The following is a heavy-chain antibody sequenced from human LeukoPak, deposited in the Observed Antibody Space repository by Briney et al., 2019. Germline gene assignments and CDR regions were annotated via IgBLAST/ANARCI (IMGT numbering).Heavy chain of an antibody. J-gene: IGHJ4*02. CDR2: ISETGGTT. Sequence: QTRRSLRLSCAGSGFTFSSYAMSWVRQAPGKGLEWGSVISETGGTTYDADSVKGRFTISRDNSKSTLYLQMNSLRAEDTAVYYCAKDTSIGRYCSNGVCSPFDYWGQGTLVTVSS. CDR3: AKDTSIGRYCSNGVCSPFDY. V-gene: IGHV3-23*01. CDR1: GFTFSSYA. D-gene: IGHD2-8*01.